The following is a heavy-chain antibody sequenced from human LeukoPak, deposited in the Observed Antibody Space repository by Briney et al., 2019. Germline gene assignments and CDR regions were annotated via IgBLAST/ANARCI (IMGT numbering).Heavy chain of an antibody. CDR3: AKDRHFEGSGSSTWEWDV. D-gene: IGHD3-10*01. J-gene: IGHJ6*04. V-gene: IGHV3-23*01. CDR2: ISGSGGST. CDR1: GFTFSSYV. Sequence: GGSLRLSCAASGFTFSSYVMSWVRQAPGKGLEWVSAISGSGGSTYYAVSVKGRFTISRDKSKNTLSLQMNILRAEDTAVYYCAKDRHFEGSGSSTWEWDVWGKGTTVTSSS.